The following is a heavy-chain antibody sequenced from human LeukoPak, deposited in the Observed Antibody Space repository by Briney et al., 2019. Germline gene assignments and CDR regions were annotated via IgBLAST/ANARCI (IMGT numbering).Heavy chain of an antibody. D-gene: IGHD1-26*01. CDR2: ISSSGSTI. J-gene: IGHJ4*02. CDR1: GFSFRSHA. Sequence: PGGSLRLSCAASGFSFRSHAMTWVRQAPGKGLEWVSYISSSGSTIYYADSVKGRFTISRDNAKNSLYLQMNSLRAEDTAVYYCARGRGSYFHYFDYWGQGTLVTVSS. CDR3: ARGRGSYFHYFDY. V-gene: IGHV3-48*03.